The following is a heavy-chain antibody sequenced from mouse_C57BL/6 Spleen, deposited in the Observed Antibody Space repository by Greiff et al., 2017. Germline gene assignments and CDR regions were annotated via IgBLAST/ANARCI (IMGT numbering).Heavy chain of an antibody. Sequence: QVQLQQPGAELVKPGASVKLSCKASGYTSTSYWMQWVKQRPGQGLEWIGEIEPSDSYTNSNQKFKGKATLTVDTSASTSYMQLSSLTSEDSAVYYCARSGYDYGDWFAYWGQGTLVTVSA. CDR3: ARSGYDYGDWFAY. J-gene: IGHJ3*01. CDR1: GYTSTSYW. D-gene: IGHD2-4*01. CDR2: IEPSDSYT. V-gene: IGHV1-50*01.